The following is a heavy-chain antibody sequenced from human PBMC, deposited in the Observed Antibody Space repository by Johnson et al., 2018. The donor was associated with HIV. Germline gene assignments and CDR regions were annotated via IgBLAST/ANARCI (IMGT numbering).Heavy chain of an antibody. D-gene: IGHD6-6*01. Sequence: QVQLVESGGGVVQPGRSLRLSCAASEFTFSNYDMHWVRQAPGKGLEWVAVISYDGSNKYYADSLKGRFTISRDNSKSTLYLQMNSLRAEDTAVYYCANGPIKDSRSSRGGAFEIWGQGTTVIVSS. CDR1: EFTFSNYD. V-gene: IGHV3-30*18. J-gene: IGHJ3*02. CDR2: ISYDGSNK. CDR3: ANGPIKDSRSSRGGAFEI.